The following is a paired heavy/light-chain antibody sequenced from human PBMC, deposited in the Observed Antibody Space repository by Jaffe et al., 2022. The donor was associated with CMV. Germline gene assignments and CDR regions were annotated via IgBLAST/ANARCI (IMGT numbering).Light chain of an antibody. CDR1: QSISRW. Sequence: DIQMTQSPSTLSASVGDRVTITCRASQSISRWLAWFQQKPGKAPKLLIYKTSTLESGVPSRFSGSGSGTEFTLTISSLRPDDFATYYCQQYNNFPGTFGQGSRVEIK. CDR3: QQYNNFPGT. V-gene: IGKV1-5*03. CDR2: KTS. J-gene: IGKJ1*01.
Heavy chain of an antibody. V-gene: IGHV1-18*04. Sequence: VQLVQSGAEVKKPGASVKVSCKASGYAFKSYGISWVRQAPGQGLEWVGWISGYSGDTIYAQKAQGRVILTSDASTNTVYMELRSLRSDDAAVYYCARDTVDDSSGNVFDTWGQGTLVTVSS. D-gene: IGHD3-22*01. CDR3: ARDTVDDSSGNVFDT. CDR1: GYAFKSYG. CDR2: ISGYSGDT. J-gene: IGHJ3*02.